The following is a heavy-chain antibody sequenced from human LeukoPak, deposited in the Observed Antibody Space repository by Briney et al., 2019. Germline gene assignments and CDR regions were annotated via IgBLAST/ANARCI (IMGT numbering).Heavy chain of an antibody. D-gene: IGHD6-19*01. Sequence: ASVKISCKTSGYSFTNYALNWVRQAPGQGLEWLGWINTNTRNPSYGPGLKGRFVFSLDTSVNTAYLQINRLETEDTATYFCARDGEGQWLSAFDVWGQGTPVSVSS. J-gene: IGHJ4*02. CDR3: ARDGEGQWLSAFDV. V-gene: IGHV7-4-1*02. CDR2: INTNTRNP. CDR1: GYSFTNYA.